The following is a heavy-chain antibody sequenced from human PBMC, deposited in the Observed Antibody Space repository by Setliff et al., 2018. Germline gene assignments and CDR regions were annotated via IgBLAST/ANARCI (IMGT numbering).Heavy chain of an antibody. J-gene: IGHJ4*02. CDR2: VSGDGSTT. CDR1: GFTFSNYW. V-gene: IGHV3-74*01. D-gene: IGHD3-3*01. CDR3: ARAYDFWSGYMGMDS. Sequence: PGGSLRLSCAASGFTFSNYWMHWVRQVPGKGLVWVGRVSGDGSTTGYADSVKGRFTISRDNAKNTLYLQMNSLRTEDAAVYYRARAYDFWSGYMGMDSWGQGTLVTVSS.